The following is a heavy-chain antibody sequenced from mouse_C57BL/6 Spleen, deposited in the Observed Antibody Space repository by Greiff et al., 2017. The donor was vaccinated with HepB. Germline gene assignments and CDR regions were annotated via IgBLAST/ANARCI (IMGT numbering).Heavy chain of an antibody. D-gene: IGHD1-1*01. CDR3: ARGFYYYGSSRFDY. CDR2: INPNNGGT. V-gene: IGHV1-26*01. J-gene: IGHJ2*01. Sequence: VQLQQSGPELVKPGASVKISCKASGYTFTDYYMNWVKQSHGKSLEWIGDINPNNGGTSYNQKFKGKATLTVDKSSSTAYMELRSLTSEDSAVYYCARGFYYYGSSRFDYWGQGTTLTVSS. CDR1: GYTFTDYY.